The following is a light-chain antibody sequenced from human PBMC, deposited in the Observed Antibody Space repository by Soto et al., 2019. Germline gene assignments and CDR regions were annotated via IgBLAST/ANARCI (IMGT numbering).Light chain of an antibody. V-gene: IGKV1-5*03. J-gene: IGKJ1*01. CDR3: QQYNSYSTWT. CDR1: QSISVW. CDR2: KAS. Sequence: DIQMTQSPSAVSASVGDRVTTTCRASQSISVWLAWYQQKAGKAPNLLIYKASRLESGVPSRFSGSGSETEFTLTISGLQPGDSATYYCQQYNSYSTWTFGQGTKVDIK.